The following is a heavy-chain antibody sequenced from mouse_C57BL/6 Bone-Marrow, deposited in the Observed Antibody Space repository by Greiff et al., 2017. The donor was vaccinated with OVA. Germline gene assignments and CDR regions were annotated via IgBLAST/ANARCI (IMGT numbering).Heavy chain of an antibody. Sequence: EVMLVESGGGLVQPGGSMKLSCAASGFTFSDAWMDWVRQSPEKGLEWVAEIRNKANNHATYYAESVKGRFTISRDDSKSSVYLQMNSLRAEDTGIYYCTRRRDGNYEGDFDYWGQGTTLTVSS. CDR3: TRRRDGNYEGDFDY. D-gene: IGHD2-1*01. V-gene: IGHV6-6*01. CDR1: GFTFSDAW. J-gene: IGHJ2*01. CDR2: IRNKANNHAT.